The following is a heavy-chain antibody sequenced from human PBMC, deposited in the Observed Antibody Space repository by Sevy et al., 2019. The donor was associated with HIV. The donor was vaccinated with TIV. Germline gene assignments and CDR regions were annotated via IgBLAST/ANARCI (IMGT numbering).Heavy chain of an antibody. J-gene: IGHJ5*02. D-gene: IGHD2-2*01. Sequence: SETLSLTCAVYGGSFSGYYWNWIRQSPGKGLEWIGEINHSGSTHYNPSLKSRVTISVDTSKNQCSLRLNSVTAADTAVYDCARAPPVVVVPGAPSGFDPWGQGTLVTVSS. CDR2: INHSGST. CDR1: GGSFSGYY. V-gene: IGHV4-34*01. CDR3: ARAPPVVVVPGAPSGFDP.